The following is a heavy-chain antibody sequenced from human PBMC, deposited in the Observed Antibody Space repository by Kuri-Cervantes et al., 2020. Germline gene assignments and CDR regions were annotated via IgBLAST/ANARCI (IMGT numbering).Heavy chain of an antibody. Sequence: SETLSLTCAVYGGSFSGYYWSWIRRPPGKGLEWIGEINHSGSTNYNPSLKSRVTISVDTSKNQFSLKLSSVTAADTAVYYCARVGILGFARWGQGTLVTSPQ. V-gene: IGHV4-34*01. CDR3: ARVGILGFAR. CDR1: GGSFSGYY. CDR2: INHSGST. J-gene: IGHJ4*02. D-gene: IGHD2-21*01.